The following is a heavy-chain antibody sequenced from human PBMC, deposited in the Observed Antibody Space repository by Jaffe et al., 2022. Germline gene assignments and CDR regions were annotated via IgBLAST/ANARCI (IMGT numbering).Heavy chain of an antibody. V-gene: IGHV3-53*02. CDR3: ARSRTSGWSENDY. Sequence: EVQLVETGGGLIQPGGSLRLSCAASGFTVSSNYMSWVRQAPGKGLEWVSVIYSGGSTYYADSVKGRFTISRDNSKNTLYLQMNSLRAEDTAVYYCARSRTSGWSENDYWGQGTLVTVSS. CDR2: IYSGGST. J-gene: IGHJ4*02. D-gene: IGHD6-19*01. CDR1: GFTVSSNY.